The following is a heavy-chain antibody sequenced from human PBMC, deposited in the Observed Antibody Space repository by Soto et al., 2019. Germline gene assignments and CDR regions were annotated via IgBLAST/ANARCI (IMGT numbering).Heavy chain of an antibody. CDR3: AHPVPGPLRFAY. CDR1: GFSFNTRGVG. V-gene: IGHV2-5*02. D-gene: IGHD6-19*01. J-gene: IGHJ4*02. Sequence: QITLKESGPTLMKPTQTLALTCTFSGFSFNTRGVGVAWIRQPPGKTLVWLAVIYWDGDRRYSPSLTDRISITRDMSTRQVVLMLANVEPVDTGTYYCAHPVPGPLRFAYWGQGALVPVSS. CDR2: IYWDGDR.